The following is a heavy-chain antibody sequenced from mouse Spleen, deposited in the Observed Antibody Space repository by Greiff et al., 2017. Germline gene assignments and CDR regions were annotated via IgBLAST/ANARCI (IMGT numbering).Heavy chain of an antibody. CDR3: ARGDYLYWYFDV. J-gene: IGHJ1*01. V-gene: IGHV1-22*01. D-gene: IGHD2-4*01. Sequence: VQLQQSGAELVKPGASVKMSCKASGYTFTDYNMHWVKQSHGKSLEWIGYINPNNGGTSYNQKFKGKATLTVNKSSSTAYMELRSLTSEDSAVYYCARGDYLYWYFDVWGAGTTVTVSS. CDR1: GYTFTDYN. CDR2: INPNNGGT.